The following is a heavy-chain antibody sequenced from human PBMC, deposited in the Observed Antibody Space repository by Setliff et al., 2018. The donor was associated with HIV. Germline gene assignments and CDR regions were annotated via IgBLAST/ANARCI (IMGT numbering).Heavy chain of an antibody. J-gene: IGHJ3*02. Sequence: ASVKVSCKASGYTFTGYYMHWVRQAPGQGLEWMGRINPNSGGTNYAQKFQGRVTMTRDTSISTAYMELSRLRSDDTAVYYCARPSFGSSSWKNDAFDIWGQGTMVTVSS. CDR3: ARPSFGSSSWKNDAFDI. D-gene: IGHD6-13*01. CDR1: GYTFTGYY. CDR2: INPNSGGT. V-gene: IGHV1-2*06.